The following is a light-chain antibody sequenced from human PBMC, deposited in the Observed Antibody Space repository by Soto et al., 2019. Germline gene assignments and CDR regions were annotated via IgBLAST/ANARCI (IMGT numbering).Light chain of an antibody. J-gene: IGKJ1*01. CDR2: DAS. V-gene: IGKV1-5*01. CDR3: QQHSHWPPWT. Sequence: DIQMTQSPSTLSASVGARVPITCRASQSISSWLAWYQQKPGKAPKLLIYDASSLESGVPSRFSGSGSGTDFTLTISNLEPEDFAVYYCQQHSHWPPWTFGQGTKVDIK. CDR1: QSISSW.